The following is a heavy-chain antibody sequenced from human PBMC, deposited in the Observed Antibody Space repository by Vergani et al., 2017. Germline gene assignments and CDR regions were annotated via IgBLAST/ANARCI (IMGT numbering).Heavy chain of an antibody. CDR3: AXLTRYCSSTSCPSRAFDI. CDR2: ISSSSSYI. D-gene: IGHD2-2*01. V-gene: IGHV3-21*01. Sequence: EVQLVESGGGLVKPGGSLRLSCAASGFTFSSYSMNWVRQAPGKGLEWVSSISSSSSYIYYADSVKGRFTISRDNAKNSLYLQMNSLRAEDTAVYYCAXLTRYCSSTSCPSRAFDIWGQGTMVTVSS. CDR1: GFTFSSYS. J-gene: IGHJ3*02.